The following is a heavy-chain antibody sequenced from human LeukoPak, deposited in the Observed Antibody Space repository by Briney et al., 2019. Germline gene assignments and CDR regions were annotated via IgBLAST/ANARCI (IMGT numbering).Heavy chain of an antibody. Sequence: GGSLRLSRAASGFTFSSYGMHWVRQAPGKGLEWVAVIWYDGSNKYYADSVKGRFTISRDNSKNTLYLQMNSLRAEDTAVYYCAKDSGYSYGTLDYWGQGTLVTVSS. V-gene: IGHV3-33*06. CDR1: GFTFSSYG. J-gene: IGHJ4*02. D-gene: IGHD5-18*01. CDR2: IWYDGSNK. CDR3: AKDSGYSYGTLDY.